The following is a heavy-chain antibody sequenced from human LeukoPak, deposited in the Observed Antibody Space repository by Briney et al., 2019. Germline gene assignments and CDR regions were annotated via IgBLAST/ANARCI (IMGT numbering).Heavy chain of an antibody. CDR3: AREGQLVLRYLDY. V-gene: IGHV4-61*01. J-gene: IGHJ4*02. CDR2: ISYSGST. D-gene: IGHD6-13*01. CDR1: GGSVSSGRYY. Sequence: SETLSLTCTVSGGSVSSGRYYWSWIRQPPGKRLEWIGYISYSGSTNYSPSLKSRVTISVDTSKNQFSLKLNSVTAADAAVYYCAREGQLVLRYLDYWGQGTLVTVSS.